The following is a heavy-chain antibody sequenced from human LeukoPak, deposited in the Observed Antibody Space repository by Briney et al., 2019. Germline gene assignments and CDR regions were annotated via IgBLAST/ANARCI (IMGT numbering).Heavy chain of an antibody. D-gene: IGHD5-24*01. CDR1: GGSISSGSYY. Sequence: PSETLSLTCTVSGGSISSGSYYWSWIRQPAGKGLEWIGRVYSSGSTNYNPSLKSRVSISVDTSKNQFSLRLSSVTAADTAVYYCARVEMATHDAFDIWGQGTMVTVSS. CDR3: ARVEMATHDAFDI. CDR2: VYSSGST. J-gene: IGHJ3*02. V-gene: IGHV4-61*02.